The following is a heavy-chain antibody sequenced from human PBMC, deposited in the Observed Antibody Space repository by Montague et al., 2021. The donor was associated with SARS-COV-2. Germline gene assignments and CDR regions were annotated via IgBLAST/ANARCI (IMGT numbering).Heavy chain of an antibody. CDR1: GGSFHIFS. Sequence: SETLSLTCAVYGGSFHIFSWGWIRQSPRKGLEWIGEVDHSGYTKYNPSLKSRVTISVDTSKNQFSLNLTSVTAADTAMYYCARGTRAVEITPGFRYWGQGTQVAVSS. V-gene: IGHV4-34*01. CDR2: VDHSGYT. D-gene: IGHD6-19*01. CDR3: ARGTRAVEITPGFRY. J-gene: IGHJ4*02.